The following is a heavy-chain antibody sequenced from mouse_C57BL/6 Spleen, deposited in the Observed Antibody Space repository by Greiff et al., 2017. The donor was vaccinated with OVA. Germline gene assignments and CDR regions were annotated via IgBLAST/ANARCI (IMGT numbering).Heavy chain of an antibody. D-gene: IGHD2-4*01. CDR3: ARHRYDYDRYAMDY. Sequence: EVKLVESGGGLVKPGGSLKLSCAASGFTFSSYTMSWVRQTPEKRLEWVATISGGGGNTYYPDSVKGRFTISRDNAKNTLYLQMSSLRSEDTALYYCARHRYDYDRYAMDYWGQGTSVTVSS. CDR1: GFTFSSYT. V-gene: IGHV5-9*01. CDR2: ISGGGGNT. J-gene: IGHJ4*01.